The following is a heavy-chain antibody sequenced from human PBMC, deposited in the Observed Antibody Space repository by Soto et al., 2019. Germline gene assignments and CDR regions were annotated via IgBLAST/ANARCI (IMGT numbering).Heavy chain of an antibody. CDR3: ARDASGTGNYFDY. CDR1: GGSISSGGYS. V-gene: IGHV4-30-2*01. CDR2: IYHSGST. J-gene: IGHJ4*02. D-gene: IGHD3-10*01. Sequence: KASETLSLTCAVSGGSISSGGYSWSWIRQPPGKGLEWIGYIYHSGSTHYNPSLKSRVTISADRSKNQFSLNLNSVTAADTAVYYCARDASGTGNYFDYWGQGTLVTVSS.